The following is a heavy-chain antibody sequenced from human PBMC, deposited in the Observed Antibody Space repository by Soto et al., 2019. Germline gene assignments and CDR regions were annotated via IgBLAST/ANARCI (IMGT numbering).Heavy chain of an antibody. V-gene: IGHV4-31*03. CDR1: GDSIINGFYY. D-gene: IGHD2-21*02. Sequence: QVQVQESGPGLVKPSQTLSLTCTVSGDSIINGFYYWTWLRQHPGKGLEWIGHVHYSGSIYSNPSLRRRVTMSVDTSKNQVSLELSSVTVADTAVYYCVRGADRYKCGFWGQGTLVTVSS. J-gene: IGHJ4*02. CDR3: VRGADRYKCGF. CDR2: VHYSGSI.